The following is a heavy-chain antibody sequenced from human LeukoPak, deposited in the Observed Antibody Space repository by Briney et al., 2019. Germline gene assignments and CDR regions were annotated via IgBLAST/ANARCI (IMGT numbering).Heavy chain of an antibody. V-gene: IGHV3-21*01. Sequence: GGSLRLSCAASGFTVTTHYMTWVRQAPGKGLEWVSSISSSGNIIYYADSVRGRFTISRDNAKNSLYLQMNSLRAEDTAVFYCARADYYDSGSFYPLNFWGQGTLVTVSS. J-gene: IGHJ4*02. CDR3: ARADYYDSGSFYPLNF. CDR2: ISSSGNII. CDR1: GFTVTTHY. D-gene: IGHD3-10*01.